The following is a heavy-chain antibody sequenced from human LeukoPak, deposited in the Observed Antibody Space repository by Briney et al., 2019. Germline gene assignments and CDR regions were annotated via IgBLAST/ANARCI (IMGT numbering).Heavy chain of an antibody. CDR2: IKQDGSEK. J-gene: IGHJ6*02. V-gene: IGHV3-7*01. Sequence: PPGGSLRLSCAASGFTFSSYGMHWVRQAPGKGLEWVANIKQDGSEKYYVDSVKGRFTISRDNAKNSLYLQMNSLRAEDTAVYYCARDGPYYYYGMDVWGQGTTVTVSS. CDR3: ARDGPYYYYGMDV. CDR1: GFTFSSYG.